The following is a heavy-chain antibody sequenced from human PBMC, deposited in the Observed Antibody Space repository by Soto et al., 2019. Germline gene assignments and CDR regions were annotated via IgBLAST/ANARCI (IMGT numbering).Heavy chain of an antibody. CDR2: ILPRLKTP. V-gene: IGHV1-69*01. CDR1: GGAFSNYA. D-gene: IGHD4-4*01. CDR3: ARDLDDGGNSVYDF. J-gene: IGHJ4*02. Sequence: QVRLVQSGAEVRKTGSSVKVSCKTSGGAFSNYAIVWVRQAPGQGLEWMGEILPRLKTPTYAQKFQGRVTLTADELTTTAYMELSSLTHDDTAVYYCARDLDDGGNSVYDFWGQGTLVTVSS.